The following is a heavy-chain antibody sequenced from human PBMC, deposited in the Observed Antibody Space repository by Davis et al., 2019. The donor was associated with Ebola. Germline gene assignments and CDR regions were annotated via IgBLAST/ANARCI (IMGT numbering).Heavy chain of an antibody. V-gene: IGHV1-2*06. CDR2: INPNSGGT. CDR1: GYTFTSYY. CDR3: ARARTVVAVATNWFDP. Sequence: ASVKVSCKASGYTFTSYYMHWVRQAPGQGLEWMGRINPNSGGTNYAQKFQGRVTMTRDTSISTAYMELSRLRSDDTAVYYCARARTVVAVATNWFDPWGQGTLVTVSS. J-gene: IGHJ5*02. D-gene: IGHD6-19*01.